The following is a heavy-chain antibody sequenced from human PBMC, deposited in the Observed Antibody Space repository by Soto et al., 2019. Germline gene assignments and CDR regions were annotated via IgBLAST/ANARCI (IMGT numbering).Heavy chain of an antibody. Sequence: GGSLRLSCAASGFTFSSYAMHWVRQAPGKGLEYVSAISSNGGSTYYANSVKGRFTISRDNSKNTLYLQMGSLRAEDMAVYYCARNGNNCSSTSGHKAGIAAAGDPYYYYYMDVWGKGTTVTVSS. D-gene: IGHD6-13*01. CDR1: GFTFSSYA. CDR2: ISSNGGST. J-gene: IGHJ6*03. V-gene: IGHV3-64*01. CDR3: ARNGNNCSSTSGHKAGIAAAGDPYYYYYMDV.